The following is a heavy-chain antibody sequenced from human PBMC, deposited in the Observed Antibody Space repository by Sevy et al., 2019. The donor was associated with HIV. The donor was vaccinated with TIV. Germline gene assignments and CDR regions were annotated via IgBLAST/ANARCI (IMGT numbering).Heavy chain of an antibody. V-gene: IGHV3-23*01. CDR1: GFTFNTYF. Sequence: GGSLRLSCLASGFTFNTYFMNWVRQAPGKGLGWVSGISVGGGSTSYTDSVKGRFTISSDNFKNTLYLQMNSLRAEETAVYYCEGITTAGRDYWGQGTLVTVSS. CDR2: ISVGGGST. J-gene: IGHJ4*02. CDR3: EGITTAGRDY. D-gene: IGHD6-13*01.